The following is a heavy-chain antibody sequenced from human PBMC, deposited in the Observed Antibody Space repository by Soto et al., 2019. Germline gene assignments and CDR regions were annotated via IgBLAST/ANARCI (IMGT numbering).Heavy chain of an antibody. CDR1: GGSIGRRNW. CDR2: IYQSETT. V-gene: IGHV4-4*02. Sequence: PSEALSVTCVFSGGSIGRRNWCSCVRQPPGKGLELIGEIYQSETTNYNPSFEGRVTMGVGKSKNQFSLQMSSVTAADTAVYYCARVDCSSTHCRDFYFYYGMNVWGQGNTVTVSS. J-gene: IGHJ6*02. CDR3: ARVDCSSTHCRDFYFYYGMNV. D-gene: IGHD2-2*01.